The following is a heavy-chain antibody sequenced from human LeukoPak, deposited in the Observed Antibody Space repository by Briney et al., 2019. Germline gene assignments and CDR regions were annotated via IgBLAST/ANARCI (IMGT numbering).Heavy chain of an antibody. D-gene: IGHD4-17*01. Sequence: PGGSLRLSCAASGFTVSSNYMSWVRQAPGKGLEWVSVIYSGGSTYYADSVKGRFTISRDNSKNTLYLQMNSLGAEDTAVYYCARDVLDGDHGPVDYWGQGTLVTVSS. CDR3: ARDVLDGDHGPVDY. V-gene: IGHV3-53*01. CDR1: GFTVSSNY. J-gene: IGHJ4*02. CDR2: IYSGGST.